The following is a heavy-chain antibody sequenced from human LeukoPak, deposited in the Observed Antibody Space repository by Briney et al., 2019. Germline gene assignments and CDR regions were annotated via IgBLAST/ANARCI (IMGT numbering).Heavy chain of an antibody. CDR3: VRGVDGHSSGRKIYYYYMDV. D-gene: IGHD6-19*01. CDR1: AFTFSTYK. CDR2: ISSDGSST. V-gene: IGHV3-74*01. J-gene: IGHJ6*03. Sequence: GGSLRLSCAASAFTFSTYKMHWVRQAPGKGLVWVSRISSDGSSTIYADSVRGRFTISRDNAKNTVYLEMSGLRAEDTAVYYCVRGVDGHSSGRKIYYYYMDVWGKGTTVTVSS.